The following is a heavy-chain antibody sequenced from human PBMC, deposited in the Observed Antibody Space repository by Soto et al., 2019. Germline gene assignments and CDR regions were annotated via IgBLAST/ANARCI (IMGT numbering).Heavy chain of an antibody. CDR2: IIPMFGTA. V-gene: IGHV1-69*12. Sequence: QVQLVQSGAEVKKPESSVKVSCKAPGGTFSTYAISWVRQAPGQGLEWMGGIIPMFGTANYAQRFQDRVTITADESTNTVYLELGSLRSEDTAVYFCASGIQLWLRRINTGYSGWGQGTLVTVSS. CDR1: GGTFSTYA. CDR3: ASGIQLWLRRINTGYSG. J-gene: IGHJ4*02. D-gene: IGHD5-18*01.